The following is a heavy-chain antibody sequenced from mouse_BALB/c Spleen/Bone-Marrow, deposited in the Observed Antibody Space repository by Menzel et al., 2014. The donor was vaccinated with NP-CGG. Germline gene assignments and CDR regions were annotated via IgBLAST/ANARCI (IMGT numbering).Heavy chain of an antibody. CDR3: VRDSSGYFDH. Sequence: EVQVVESGGGLVQPGGSRELSCAASGFTFSSFGFNWVLQVPGKGLDGVDYISSGRSTIYYADTVKGRFTISRDNPKNTLFLQMTSLRSEGTAMYYCVRDSSGYFDHWGQGTTLTVSS. CDR2: ISSGRSTI. J-gene: IGHJ2*01. V-gene: IGHV5-17*02. CDR1: GFTFSSFG. D-gene: IGHD3-2*01.